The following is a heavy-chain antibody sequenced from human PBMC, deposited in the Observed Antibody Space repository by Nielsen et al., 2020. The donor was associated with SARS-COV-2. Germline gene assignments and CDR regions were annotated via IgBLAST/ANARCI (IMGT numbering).Heavy chain of an antibody. D-gene: IGHD2-2*01. CDR2: ISYDGSNK. CDR1: GFTFSSYG. V-gene: IGHV3-30*12. J-gene: IGHJ6*03. Sequence: GESLKISCAASGFTFSSYGMHWVRQAPGKGLEWVAVISYDGSNKYYADSVKGRFTISRDNSKNTLYLQMNSLRAEDTAVYYCAKVYQYGDYYYYYMDVWGKGTTVTVSS. CDR3: AKVYQYGDYYYYYMDV.